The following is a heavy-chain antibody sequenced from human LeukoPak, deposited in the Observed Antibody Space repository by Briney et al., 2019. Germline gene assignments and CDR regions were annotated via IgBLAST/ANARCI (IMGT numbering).Heavy chain of an antibody. V-gene: IGHV3-23*01. Sequence: PGGSLRLSCAASGFTFSSYAMSWVRQAPGKGLEWVSAISGSGGSTYYADSVKGRFTISRDNSKNTLYLQMNSLRAEDTALYYCAKPLGYCSGGSCYGPDAFDIWGQGTMVTVSS. J-gene: IGHJ3*02. CDR2: ISGSGGST. CDR3: AKPLGYCSGGSCYGPDAFDI. D-gene: IGHD2-15*01. CDR1: GFTFSSYA.